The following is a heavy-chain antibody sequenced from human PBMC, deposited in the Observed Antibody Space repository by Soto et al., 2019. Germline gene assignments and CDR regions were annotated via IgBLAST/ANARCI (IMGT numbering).Heavy chain of an antibody. Sequence: SETLSLTCTVAGGSISTSGYSWGWIRQPPGKGLEWIGSIHYSGGTYYNPSLKSRVTMSVDTSKNQFSLKLSSVTAADTAVYYCARHRYCSGGSCYHLDNWFDPWGQGSLVTVSS. V-gene: IGHV4-39*01. D-gene: IGHD2-15*01. CDR1: GGSISTSGYS. CDR3: ARHRYCSGGSCYHLDNWFDP. J-gene: IGHJ5*02. CDR2: IHYSGGT.